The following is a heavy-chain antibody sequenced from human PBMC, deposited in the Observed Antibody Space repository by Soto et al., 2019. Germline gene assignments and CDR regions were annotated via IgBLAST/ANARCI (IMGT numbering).Heavy chain of an antibody. CDR2: ISYDGSNK. V-gene: IGHV3-30*18. J-gene: IGHJ6*02. CDR1: GFTFSSYG. D-gene: IGHD1-20*01. CDR3: AKDLVYLVYYYYYGMDV. Sequence: LRLSCAASGFTFSSYGMHWVRQAPGKGLEWVAVISYDGSNKYYADSVKGRFTISRDNSKNTLYLQMNSLRAEDTAVYYCAKDLVYLVYYYYYGMDVWGQGTTVTV.